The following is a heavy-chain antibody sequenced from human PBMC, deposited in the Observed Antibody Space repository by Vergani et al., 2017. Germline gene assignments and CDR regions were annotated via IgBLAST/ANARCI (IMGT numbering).Heavy chain of an antibody. D-gene: IGHD2-21*02. CDR3: TASIVVVTALGAFDI. CDR1: GGSISSGSYY. Sequence: QVQLQESGPGLVKPSQTLSLTCTVSGGSISSGSYYWGWIRQPAGKGLEWIGRIYTSGSTNYNPSLKSRVTISVDTSKNQFSLKLSSVTAADTAVYYCTASIVVVTALGAFDIWGQGTMVTVSS. J-gene: IGHJ3*02. CDR2: IYTSGST. V-gene: IGHV4-61*02.